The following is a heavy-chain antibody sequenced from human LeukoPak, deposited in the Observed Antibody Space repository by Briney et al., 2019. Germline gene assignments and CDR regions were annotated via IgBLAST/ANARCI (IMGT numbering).Heavy chain of an antibody. CDR2: ISGSGGST. CDR3: AKDQDIVVVVAADY. Sequence: GGSLRLSCAASGFTFSSYAMSWVRQAPGKGLEWVSAISGSGGSTYYADSGKGRFTISRDNSKNTLYLQMNSLRAEDTAVYYCAKDQDIVVVVAADYWGQGTLVTVSP. J-gene: IGHJ4*02. CDR1: GFTFSSYA. D-gene: IGHD2-15*01. V-gene: IGHV3-23*01.